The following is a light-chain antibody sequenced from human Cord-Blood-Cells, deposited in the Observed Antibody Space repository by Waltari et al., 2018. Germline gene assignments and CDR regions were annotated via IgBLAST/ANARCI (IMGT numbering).Light chain of an antibody. CDR1: QSISSY. V-gene: IGKV1-39*01. Sequence: DIQMTQSPSSLSASVGDRVTITCRASQSISSYLNWYQQKPGKAPKLLIYAASSLQSGVPSRFSGSGSGTDFTLTISSLQPEDFATYYCQPSYSTPYTFGQGTKVEIK. J-gene: IGKJ2*01. CDR3: QPSYSTPYT. CDR2: AAS.